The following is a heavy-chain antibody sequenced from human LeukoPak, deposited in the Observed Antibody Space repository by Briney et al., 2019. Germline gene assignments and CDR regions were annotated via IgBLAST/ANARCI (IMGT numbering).Heavy chain of an antibody. J-gene: IGHJ5*02. CDR3: ARARTNILNWFDP. CDR1: GFTFSSCS. Sequence: PGGSLRLSCAASGFTFSSCSMNWVRQAPGKGLEWVSSISSSSSYIYYADSVKGRFTISRDNAKNSLYLQMNSLRAEDTAVYYCARARTNILNWFDPWGQGTLVTVSS. V-gene: IGHV3-21*01. D-gene: IGHD2/OR15-2a*01. CDR2: ISSSSSYI.